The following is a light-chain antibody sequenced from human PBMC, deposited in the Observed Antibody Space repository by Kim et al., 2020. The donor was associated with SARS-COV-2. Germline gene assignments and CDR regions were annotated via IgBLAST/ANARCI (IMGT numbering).Light chain of an antibody. CDR2: DDS. Sequence: APGKTARSTCGGTNIGSKSVNWYQRRPGQAPVVVIYDDSDRPSGITERFSGSNSGNTATLTISRVEAEDEADYYCHVWDRSSDHYVFGTGTKVTVL. CDR1: NIGSKS. J-gene: IGLJ1*01. CDR3: HVWDRSSDHYV. V-gene: IGLV3-21*03.